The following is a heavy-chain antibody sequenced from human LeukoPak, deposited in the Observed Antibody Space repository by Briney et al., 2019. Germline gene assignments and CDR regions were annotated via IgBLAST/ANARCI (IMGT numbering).Heavy chain of an antibody. CDR2: MNPNMGNT. V-gene: IGHV1-8*01. J-gene: IGHJ4*02. Sequence: ASVKVSCKASGYTFTSYDINCVRQATGQGLEWMGWMNPNMGNTGYAQKFQARVTMTRNTSISTAYMELSSLRSEDTAVYYCARGTRGTLGYCSGGSCYSFFYWGQGTLVTVSS. CDR3: ARGTRGTLGYCSGGSCYSFFY. CDR1: GYTFTSYD. D-gene: IGHD2-15*01.